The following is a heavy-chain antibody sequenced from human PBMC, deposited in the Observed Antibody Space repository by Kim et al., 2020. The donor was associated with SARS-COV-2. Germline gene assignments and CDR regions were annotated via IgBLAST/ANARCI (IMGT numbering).Heavy chain of an antibody. J-gene: IGHJ4*02. CDR3: ARGPNYSPFDY. CDR2: I. V-gene: IGHV3-48*03. Sequence: IYHADSVGCRFTHSRDNDKNSLYLQMNSLRAEDTAVYYCARGPNYSPFDYWGQGTLVTVSS. D-gene: IGHD4-4*01.